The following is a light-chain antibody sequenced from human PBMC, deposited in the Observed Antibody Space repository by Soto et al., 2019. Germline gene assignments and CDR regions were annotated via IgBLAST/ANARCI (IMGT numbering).Light chain of an antibody. CDR2: RAS. CDR3: QHYDTSSPT. CDR1: QSIRSW. Sequence: DTRMTQSPSTLSASVGDRVTITCRASQSIRSWLAWYQQRPGRAPQLLIYRASSLQSGVPSRFSGSGSGTEFTLTISTLQPDDFPTYYGQHYDTSSPTFGHGTKVEI. J-gene: IGKJ1*01. V-gene: IGKV1-5*03.